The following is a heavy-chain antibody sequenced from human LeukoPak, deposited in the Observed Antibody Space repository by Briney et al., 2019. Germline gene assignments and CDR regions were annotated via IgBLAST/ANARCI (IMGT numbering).Heavy chain of an antibody. CDR3: AKQGAYRGYHYYFDY. D-gene: IGHD5-18*01. CDR1: GFTFSSYG. Sequence: PGGSPRLSCAASGFTFSSYGMHWVRQAPGKGLEWVAVISYDGSNKYYADSVKGRFTISRDNSKNTQYLQMNSLRAEDTAVYYCAKQGAYRGYHYYFDYWGQGTLVTVSS. J-gene: IGHJ4*02. V-gene: IGHV3-30*18. CDR2: ISYDGSNK.